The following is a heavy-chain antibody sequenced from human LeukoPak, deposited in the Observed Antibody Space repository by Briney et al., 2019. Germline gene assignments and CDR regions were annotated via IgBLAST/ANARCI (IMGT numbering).Heavy chain of an antibody. D-gene: IGHD5-12*01. CDR2: INPNSGGT. CDR1: GYTFTGYY. J-gene: IGHJ4*02. CDR3: ASSKPRDRRGGYEKLVDY. Sequence: ASVKVSCKASGYTFTGYYMHWVRQAPGQGLEWMGWINPNSGGTNYAQKFQGRVTMTRDTSISTAYMELSRLRSDDTAVYYCASSKPRDRRGGYEKLVDYWGQGTLVTVSS. V-gene: IGHV1-2*02.